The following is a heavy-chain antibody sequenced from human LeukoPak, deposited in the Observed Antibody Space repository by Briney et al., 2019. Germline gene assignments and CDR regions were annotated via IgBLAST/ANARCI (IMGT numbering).Heavy chain of an antibody. V-gene: IGHV4-59*01. CDR1: GGSISGYC. CDR3: ARVGVAVAGAGYYGMDV. D-gene: IGHD6-19*01. J-gene: IGHJ6*02. CDR2: SHYTGST. Sequence: SETLSLTCTVSGGSISGYCWSWIRQPPGKGLEWIAYSHYTGSTNHNPSLKSRLTISVDTSKNQFSLKLSSVTAADTAVYYCARVGVAVAGAGYYGMDVWGQGTTVIVSS.